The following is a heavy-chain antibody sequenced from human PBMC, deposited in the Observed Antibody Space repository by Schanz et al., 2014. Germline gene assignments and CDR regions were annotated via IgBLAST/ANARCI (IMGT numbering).Heavy chain of an antibody. J-gene: IGHJ4*02. Sequence: QVQLVESGGTLVKPGGSLRLSCVVSGFTFSDYYMSWIRQAPGKGLEWVSYISSSSIYTNYADSVKGRFTISRDNSKNMLYLQMNSLRGEDTAVYYCARGTPFLCDYWGQGTLVTVSS. D-gene: IGHD3-16*01. V-gene: IGHV3-11*06. CDR2: ISSSSIYT. CDR1: GFTFSDYY. CDR3: ARGTPFLCDY.